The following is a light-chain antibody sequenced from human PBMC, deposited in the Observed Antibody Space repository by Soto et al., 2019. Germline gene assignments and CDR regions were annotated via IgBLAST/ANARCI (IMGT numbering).Light chain of an antibody. CDR1: QSVSSN. CDR2: DAS. V-gene: IGKV3-15*01. CDR3: QQYHNFPPYT. Sequence: EIVLTQSPATLSVSPGERATLSCRASQSVSSNLAWYQKKPDQAPRLLLYDASTWATGIPARFSGSGSGTEFTLTISSLQSEYFELYYCQQYHNFPPYTFGQGTKLEIK. J-gene: IGKJ2*01.